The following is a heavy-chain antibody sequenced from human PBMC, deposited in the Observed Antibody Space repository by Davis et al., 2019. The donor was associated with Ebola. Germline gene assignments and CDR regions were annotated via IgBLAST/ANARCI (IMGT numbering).Heavy chain of an antibody. D-gene: IGHD3-10*01. J-gene: IGHJ4*02. Sequence: PGGSLRLSCAASGFTVSSNYMSWVRQAPGKGLEWVSVIYSGGSTYYADSVKGRFTISRDNSKNTLYLQMNSLRAEDTAVYYCARDGESYYYGSGIDYWGQGTLVTVSS. CDR1: GFTVSSNY. CDR3: ARDGESYYYGSGIDY. V-gene: IGHV3-66*01. CDR2: IYSGGST.